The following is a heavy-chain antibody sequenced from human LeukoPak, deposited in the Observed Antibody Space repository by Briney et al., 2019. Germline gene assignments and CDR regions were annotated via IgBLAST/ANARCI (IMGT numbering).Heavy chain of an antibody. D-gene: IGHD6-13*01. V-gene: IGHV4-59*01. J-gene: IGHJ4*02. CDR2: IYYSGST. CDR1: GGSISSYY. CDR3: ARVDSSGWYYFDY. Sequence: SGTLSLTCTVSGGSISSYYWSWIRQPPGKGLEWIGYIYYSGSTNYNPSLKSRVTISVDASKNQFSLKLSSVTAADTAVYYCARVDSSGWYYFDYWGQGTLVTVSS.